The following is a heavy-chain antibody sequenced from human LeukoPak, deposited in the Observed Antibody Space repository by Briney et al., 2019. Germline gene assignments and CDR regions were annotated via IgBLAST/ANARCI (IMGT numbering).Heavy chain of an antibody. V-gene: IGHV4-59*01. CDR2: VHHSGRT. Sequence: SETLSLTCNVSGASIFNYYWSWIRQAPGKGLEWIGYVHHSGRTNSNPSLGSRDTMSVDTSTSQLSLNLTSVTTADTAVYFCARDLRAKYWGQGTLVFVSS. CDR3: ARDLRAKY. D-gene: IGHD4/OR15-4a*01. J-gene: IGHJ1*01. CDR1: GASIFNYY.